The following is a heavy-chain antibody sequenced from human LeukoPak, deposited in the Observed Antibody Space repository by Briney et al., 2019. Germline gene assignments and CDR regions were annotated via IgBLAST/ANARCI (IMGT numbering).Heavy chain of an antibody. V-gene: IGHV4-34*01. CDR3: ARLSQWLVVRHAFDI. D-gene: IGHD6-19*01. J-gene: IGHJ3*02. CDR2: INHSGST. CDR1: GGSFSGYY. Sequence: SETLSLTCAVYGGSFSGYYWSWIRQPPGRGLEWIGEINHSGSTNYNPSLKSRVTISVDTSKNQFSLKLSSVTAADTAVYYCARLSQWLVVRHAFDIWGQGTMVTVSS.